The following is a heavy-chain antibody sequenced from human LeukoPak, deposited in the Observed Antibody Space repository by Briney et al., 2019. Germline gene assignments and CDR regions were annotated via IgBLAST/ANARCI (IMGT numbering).Heavy chain of an antibody. D-gene: IGHD5-18*01. CDR3: ARGLRGYSYGPTPFDY. J-gene: IGHJ4*02. V-gene: IGHV3-23*01. CDR1: GFTLSSYA. Sequence: PGGSLRLSCTASGFTLSSYAMSWVRQAPGEGLEWVSTISGSADNTNYAEAVKGRFTISRDNAKNSLYLQMNSLRAEDTAVYYCARGLRGYSYGPTPFDYWGQGTLVTVSS. CDR2: ISGSADNT.